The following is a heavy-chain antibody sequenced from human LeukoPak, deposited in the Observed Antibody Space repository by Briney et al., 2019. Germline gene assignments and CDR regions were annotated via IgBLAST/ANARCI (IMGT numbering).Heavy chain of an antibody. V-gene: IGHV3-48*01. Sequence: GGSLRLSCAASGFRFSYYSLNWVRQAPGKGLEWLSYISSSTSSETINYADSVTGRFTISRDDAKNSVYLQMNSLRAEDTAVYDCAREHFYFYHYMDAWGKGTTVTVSS. CDR2: ISSSTSSETI. J-gene: IGHJ6*03. CDR1: GFRFSYYS. CDR3: AREHFYFYHYMDA. D-gene: IGHD2-21*02.